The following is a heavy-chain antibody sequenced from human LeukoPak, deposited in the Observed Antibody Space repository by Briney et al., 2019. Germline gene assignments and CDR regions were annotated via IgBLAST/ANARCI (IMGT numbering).Heavy chain of an antibody. J-gene: IGHJ4*02. CDR2: ISAYNGNT. D-gene: IGHD3-9*01. V-gene: IGHV1-18*01. CDR1: GYTFTSYG. CDR3: AREVLRYFDWLPPYYFDY. Sequence: ASVKFSCKASGYTFTSYGISWVRQAPGQGLEWMGWISAYNGNTNYAQKLQGRVTMTTDTSTSTAYMELRSLRSDDTAVYYCAREVLRYFDWLPPYYFDYWGQGTLVTVSS.